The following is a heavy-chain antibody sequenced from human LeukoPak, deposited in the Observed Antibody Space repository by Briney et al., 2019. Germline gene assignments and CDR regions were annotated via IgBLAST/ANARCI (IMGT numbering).Heavy chain of an antibody. CDR3: ANGVGLWATNYFNY. CDR1: GFTFRNYG. V-gene: IGHV3-30*18. CDR2: ISYHGSDK. D-gene: IGHD5-18*01. J-gene: IGHJ4*02. Sequence: PGRSLRLSCAASGFTFRNYGMHWVRQAPGKGLEWVAVISYHGSDKYYADSVKGRFTISRDNSKNTLYLQIYSLRTEDTAVYYCANGVGLWATNYFNYWGQGTLVTVSS.